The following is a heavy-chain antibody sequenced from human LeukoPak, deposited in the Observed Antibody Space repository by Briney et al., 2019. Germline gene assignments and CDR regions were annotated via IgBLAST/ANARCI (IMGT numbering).Heavy chain of an antibody. CDR1: GFTFSSYS. J-gene: IGHJ4*02. D-gene: IGHD2-15*01. CDR2: ISSSSSYI. V-gene: IGHV3-21*01. Sequence: GGSLRLSCAASGFTFSSYSMNWVRQAPGKGLEWVSSISSSSSYIYYADSVKGRFTISRDNAKNSLYLQMNSLRAEDTAVYYCARDNDGYCSGGSCYALFDYWGQGTLVTASS. CDR3: ARDNDGYCSGGSCYALFDY.